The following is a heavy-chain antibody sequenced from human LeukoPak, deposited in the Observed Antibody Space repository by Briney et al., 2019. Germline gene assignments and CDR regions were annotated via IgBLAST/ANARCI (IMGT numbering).Heavy chain of an antibody. CDR2: INPSGGST. CDR1: GYSFTTYY. Sequence: GASVKVSCKASGYSFTTYYMHWVRQAPGQGLEWMGIINPSGGSTSYAQKFQGRVTMTRDMSTSTVYMELSSLRSEDTAVYYCARDTLLRYFDWLLSSPSYFDYWGQGTLVTVSS. J-gene: IGHJ4*02. CDR3: ARDTLLRYFDWLLSSPSYFDY. D-gene: IGHD3-9*01. V-gene: IGHV1-46*01.